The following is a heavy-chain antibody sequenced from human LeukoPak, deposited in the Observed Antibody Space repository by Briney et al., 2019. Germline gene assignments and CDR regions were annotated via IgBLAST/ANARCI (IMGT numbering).Heavy chain of an antibody. CDR2: ITGRHGPT. J-gene: IGHJ5*02. CDR1: GFTFSSFA. D-gene: IGHD4-17*01. Sequence: PGGSLRLSCAASGFTFSSFAMTWVRQAPGKGLEWVSSITGRHGPTYNTDSVKGRFTISRDNSQNTLYLQMNSLRAEDTAVYYCTKDPNGDYVGAFNPWGQGTLVTVSS. CDR3: TKDPNGDYVGAFNP. V-gene: IGHV3-23*01.